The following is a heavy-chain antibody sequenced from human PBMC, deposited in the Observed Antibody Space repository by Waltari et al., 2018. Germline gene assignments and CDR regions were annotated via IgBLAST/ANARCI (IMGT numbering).Heavy chain of an antibody. Sequence: EVQLVQSGAEVKKPGESLKISCKGSGYSFTSYWIGWVRQMPGKGLEWMGIIYPGDSDTRYSPSFQGQVTSSADKSISTAYLQWSSLKASDTAMYYCALSFLGSGSSPHYYYGMDVWGQGTTVTVSS. J-gene: IGHJ6*02. CDR1: GYSFTSYW. CDR2: IYPGDSDT. V-gene: IGHV5-51*01. D-gene: IGHD3-10*01. CDR3: ALSFLGSGSSPHYYYGMDV.